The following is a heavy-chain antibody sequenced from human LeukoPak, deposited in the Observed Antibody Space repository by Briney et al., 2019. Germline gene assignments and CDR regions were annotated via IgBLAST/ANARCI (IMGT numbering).Heavy chain of an antibody. J-gene: IGHJ4*02. CDR3: TTDPPDRVDTAKSSTNYFDY. V-gene: IGHV3-21*03. D-gene: IGHD5-18*01. Sequence: GGSLRLSCAASGFTFSSYSMNWVRQAPGKGLEWVSSISSSSSYIYYADSVKGRFIISRDNAKNSLYLQMNSLKTEDTAVYYCTTDPPDRVDTAKSSTNYFDYWGQGTLVTVSS. CDR1: GFTFSSYS. CDR2: ISSSSSYI.